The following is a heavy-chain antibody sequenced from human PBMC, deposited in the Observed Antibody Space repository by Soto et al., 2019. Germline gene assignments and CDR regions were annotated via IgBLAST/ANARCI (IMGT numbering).Heavy chain of an antibody. V-gene: IGHV3-23*01. Sequence: GGSLRLSCAASGFTFNNYAMSWVRQAPGEGLEWVSGISRNGGKIYYADSVKGRFTISRDSSKNTLYLQMNSLRAEDTAVYYCARGRWLRDAFAIWGQGTMVTVSS. CDR3: ARGRWLRDAFAI. D-gene: IGHD5-12*01. CDR1: GFTFNNYA. CDR2: ISRNGGKI. J-gene: IGHJ3*02.